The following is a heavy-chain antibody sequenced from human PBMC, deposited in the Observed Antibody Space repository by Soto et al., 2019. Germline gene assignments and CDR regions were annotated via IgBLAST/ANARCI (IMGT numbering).Heavy chain of an antibody. CDR2: IYHSGST. CDR1: GGSISSGGYS. V-gene: IGHV4-30-2*01. Sequence: SETLSLTCAVSGGSISSGGYSWSWIRQPPGKGLEWIGYIYHSGSTYYNPSLKSRVTISVDRSKNQFSLKLSSVTAADTAVYYCARMVRGVPQYNWFDPWGQGTMVTVSS. J-gene: IGHJ5*02. CDR3: ARMVRGVPQYNWFDP. D-gene: IGHD3-10*01.